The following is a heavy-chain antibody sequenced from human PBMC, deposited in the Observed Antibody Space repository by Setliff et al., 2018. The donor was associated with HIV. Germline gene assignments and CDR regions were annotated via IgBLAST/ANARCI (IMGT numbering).Heavy chain of an antibody. D-gene: IGHD5-12*01. CDR1: GFTFSSYS. V-gene: IGHV3-21*04. CDR2: ISSSSSYI. Sequence: GGSLRLSCAASGFTFSSYSMNWVRQAPGKGLEWVSSISSSSSYIYYADSVKGRFTISRDNAKNSLYLQMNSLRAEDTAVYYCARVGYSGWPLEDWGQGTLVTVSS. J-gene: IGHJ4*02. CDR3: ARVGYSGWPLED.